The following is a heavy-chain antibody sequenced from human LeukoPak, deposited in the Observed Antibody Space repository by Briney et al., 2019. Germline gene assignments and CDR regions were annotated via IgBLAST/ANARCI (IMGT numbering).Heavy chain of an antibody. CDR3: ARDPAPGSPRYFDY. CDR2: ISSSGSTI. CDR1: VFTSSDYY. J-gene: IGHJ4*02. V-gene: IGHV3-11*04. Sequence: GGSLRLSCAASVFTSSDYYMSWIRQAPGKGLEWVSYISSSGSTIYYADSVKGRFTISRDNAKNSLYLQMNSLRAEDTAVYYCARDPAPGSPRYFDYWGQGTLVTVSS. D-gene: IGHD6-13*01.